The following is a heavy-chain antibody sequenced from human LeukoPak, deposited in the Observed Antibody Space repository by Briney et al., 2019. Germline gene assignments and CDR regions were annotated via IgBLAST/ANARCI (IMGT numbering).Heavy chain of an antibody. V-gene: IGHV1-18*01. CDR1: GYTFTSYG. D-gene: IGHD3-22*01. CDR3: ARVAYYYDSSGYYFASGGGDY. CDR2: ISAYNGNT. J-gene: IGHJ4*02. Sequence: ASVKVSCKASGYTFTSYGISWVRQAPGQGLEWMGWISAYNGNTNYAQKLQGIVTMTTDTSTSTAYMELRSLRSDDTAVYYCARVAYYYDSSGYYFASGGGDYWGQGTLVTVSS.